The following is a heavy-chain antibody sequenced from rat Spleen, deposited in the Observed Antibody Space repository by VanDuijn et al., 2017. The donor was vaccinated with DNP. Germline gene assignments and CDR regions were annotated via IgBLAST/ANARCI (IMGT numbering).Heavy chain of an antibody. J-gene: IGHJ2*01. CDR3: ARWTRYFDY. Sequence: EVQLQESGPGLVKPSQSLSLTCSVTGYSITSNFWGWIRKFPGNKMEWIGHINYSGSTTYNPSLKSRNSITRDTSKNPFFLLMNSVTIEETATYYCARWTRYFDYWGQGVMVTVSS. CDR2: INYSGST. D-gene: IGHD1-7*01. V-gene: IGHV3-1*01. CDR1: GYSITSNF.